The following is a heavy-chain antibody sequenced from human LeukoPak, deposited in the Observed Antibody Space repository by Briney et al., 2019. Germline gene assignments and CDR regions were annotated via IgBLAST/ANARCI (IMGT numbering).Heavy chain of an antibody. CDR1: GISFSNYA. CDR2: ISGSGVIT. D-gene: IGHD5-18*01. J-gene: IGHJ4*02. Sequence: PGGSLSLSCAATGISFSNYAMSWVRQAPGKPLEWVSSISGSGVITSYADSVKGRFTISRDNSRNTLFLLMNNLRAEDTAVYFCANGIYSYSYWYYFEDWGQGTLVTVSS. CDR3: ANGIYSYSYWYYFED. V-gene: IGHV3-23*01.